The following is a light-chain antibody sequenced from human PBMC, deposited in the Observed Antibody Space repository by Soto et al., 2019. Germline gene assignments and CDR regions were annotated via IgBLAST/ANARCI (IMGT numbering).Light chain of an antibody. Sequence: EIVLTQSPATLSLSPGERATLSCRDSQSISSYLAWYQQKPGQAPRLLIYAASNRATGIPARFSGSGSGTDFTITISRLEPEDFAVYYCQQRSNWPTMYTFGQGIKLEIK. V-gene: IGKV3-11*01. J-gene: IGKJ2*01. CDR3: QQRSNWPTMYT. CDR2: AAS. CDR1: QSISSY.